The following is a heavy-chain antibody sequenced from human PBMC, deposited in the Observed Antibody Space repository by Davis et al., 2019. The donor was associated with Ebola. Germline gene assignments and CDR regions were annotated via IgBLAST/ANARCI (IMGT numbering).Heavy chain of an antibody. V-gene: IGHV1-18*01. D-gene: IGHD6-19*01. CDR2: ISAYNGNT. J-gene: IGHJ4*02. CDR1: GYTFTSYA. Sequence: AASVKVSCKASGYTFTSYAMNWVRQAPGQGLEWMGWISAYNGNTNYAQKLQGRVTMTTDTSTATAYMELRSLRSDDTAVYYCARGLGSPSYFDYWGQGTLVTVSS. CDR3: ARGLGSPSYFDY.